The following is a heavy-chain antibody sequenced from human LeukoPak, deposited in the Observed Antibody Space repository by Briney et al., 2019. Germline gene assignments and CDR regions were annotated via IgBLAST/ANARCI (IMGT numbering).Heavy chain of an antibody. J-gene: IGHJ6*02. CDR2: ISYDGSNK. CDR3: AKEGYDYVWGSYRYSPYYYYDMDV. Sequence: PGRSLRLSCAASGFTFSSYGMHWVRQAPGKGLEWVAVISYDGSNKYYADSVKGRFTISRDNSKNTLYLQMNSLRAEDTAVYYCAKEGYDYVWGSYRYSPYYYYDMDVWGQGTTVTVSS. V-gene: IGHV3-30*18. D-gene: IGHD3-16*02. CDR1: GFTFSSYG.